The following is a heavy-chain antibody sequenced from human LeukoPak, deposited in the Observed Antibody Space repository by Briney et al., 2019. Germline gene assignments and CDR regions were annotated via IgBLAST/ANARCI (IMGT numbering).Heavy chain of an antibody. CDR2: IQNRGNT. V-gene: IGHV4-59*01. D-gene: IGHD6-19*01. J-gene: IGHJ3*02. Sequence: SETLSLTCTVSGGSISLYYWSWIRQPPGKGLEWIGYIQNRGNTNYNPSLKSRVTISVDTSKNQFSLKVRSVTAADTAMYYCARDRPGIAVAGDAFDIWGQGTMVTGSS. CDR1: GGSISLYY. CDR3: ARDRPGIAVAGDAFDI.